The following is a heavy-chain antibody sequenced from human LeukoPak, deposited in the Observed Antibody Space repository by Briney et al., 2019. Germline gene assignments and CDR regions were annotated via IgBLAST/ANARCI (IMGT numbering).Heavy chain of an antibody. J-gene: IGHJ4*02. V-gene: IGHV3-23*01. CDR1: GFTFSSHA. CDR2: ISGSDGST. CDR3: AKRTPEGYYDNSGYYYFDY. D-gene: IGHD3-22*01. Sequence: GGSLRLSCAASGFTFSSHAMSWVRQSPGKGLEWVSFISGSDGSTYYADSVKGRFTISRDNSKNTLYLQMDSLRVEDTAVYYCAKRTPEGYYDNSGYYYFDYWGQGTLVTVSS.